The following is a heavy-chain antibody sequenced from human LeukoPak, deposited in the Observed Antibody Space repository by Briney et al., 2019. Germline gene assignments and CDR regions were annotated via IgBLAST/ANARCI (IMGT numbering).Heavy chain of an antibody. CDR2: IYYNGSS. J-gene: IGHJ5*02. Sequence: PSETLSLTCSVSGGSISNSSYYWGWIRQPPGKGLEWIVSIYYNGSSYYNPSLKSRVIISVDRSKDQFSLKLSSVTAADTAVYYCARHPSYCGADCYLNWFDPWGQGTLVTVSS. D-gene: IGHD2-21*01. CDR3: ARHPSYCGADCYLNWFDP. CDR1: GGSISNSSYY. V-gene: IGHV4-39*01.